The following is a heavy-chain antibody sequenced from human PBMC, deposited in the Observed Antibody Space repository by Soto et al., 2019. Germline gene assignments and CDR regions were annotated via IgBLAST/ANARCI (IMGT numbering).Heavy chain of an antibody. V-gene: IGHV3-23*01. CDR2: ISGSGGST. D-gene: IGHD6-19*01. J-gene: IGHJ5*02. Sequence: GGSLRLSCAASGFTFSSYAMSWVRQAPGKGLEWVSAISGSGGSTYYADSVKGEFTISRDNSKNMLYLQMNSLSAEGTAVYYCGKSPKGIAVAGTSVWFDPWGQGTLVTVSS. CDR3: GKSPKGIAVAGTSVWFDP. CDR1: GFTFSSYA.